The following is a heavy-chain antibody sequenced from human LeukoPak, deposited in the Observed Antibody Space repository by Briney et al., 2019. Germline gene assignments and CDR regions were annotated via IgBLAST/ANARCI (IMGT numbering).Heavy chain of an antibody. J-gene: IGHJ3*02. V-gene: IGHV3-21*01. CDR3: ARDLRPIVVVPAAIRMMMSDAFDI. CDR1: GFTFSSYS. Sequence: GGSLRLSCAASGFTFSSYSMNWVRQAPGKGLEWVSSISSSSSYIYYADSVKGRFTISRDNAKNSLYLQMNSLRAEDTAVYYCARDLRPIVVVPAAIRMMMSDAFDIWGQGTMVTVSS. D-gene: IGHD2-2*02. CDR2: ISSSSSYI.